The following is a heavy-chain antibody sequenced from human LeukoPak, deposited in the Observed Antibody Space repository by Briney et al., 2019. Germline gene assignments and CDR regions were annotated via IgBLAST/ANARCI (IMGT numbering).Heavy chain of an antibody. J-gene: IGHJ4*02. CDR1: GFTCSSYA. D-gene: IGHD3-10*01. V-gene: IGHV3-23*01. CDR3: AKGNTMIRGVIIPATYYFDY. CDR2: ISGTGGST. Sequence: PGGSLRLSCAASGFTCSSYAMSWVRQAPGKGLEWVSAISGTGGSTYYADSVKGRFTISRDNSKNTLYLQMNSLRAEDTAVYYCAKGNTMIRGVIIPATYYFDYWGQGTLVTVSS.